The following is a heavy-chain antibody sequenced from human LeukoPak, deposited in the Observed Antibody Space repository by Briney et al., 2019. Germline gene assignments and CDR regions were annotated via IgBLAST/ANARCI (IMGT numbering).Heavy chain of an antibody. Sequence: SHTLSLTCGISGDSVSNNNYAWNWIRQSPSRGLEWLGRTYYWSQRYNDYARSVMSRISVDPDTSKNQFSLHLSAVTPDYTGIYYWAGGYAFDVWGQGTMVTVSS. CDR1: GDSVSNNNYA. J-gene: IGHJ3*01. V-gene: IGHV6-1*01. CDR3: AGGYAFDV. CDR2: TYYWSQRYN.